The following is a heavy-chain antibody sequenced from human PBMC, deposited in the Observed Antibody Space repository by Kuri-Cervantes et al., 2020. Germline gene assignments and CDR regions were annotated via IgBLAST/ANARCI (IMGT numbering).Heavy chain of an antibody. V-gene: IGHV1-69*13. CDR3: ASRGYSYGYDYYYGMDV. J-gene: IGHJ6*02. Sequence: SVKVSCKASGYTFTSYAISWVRQAPGQGLEWMGGIIPIFGTANYAQKFQGRVTITADESTSTAYMELSSLRSEDTAVYYCASRGYSYGYDYYYGMDVWGQGTTVTVSS. CDR1: GYTFTSYA. CDR2: IIPIFGTA. D-gene: IGHD5-18*01.